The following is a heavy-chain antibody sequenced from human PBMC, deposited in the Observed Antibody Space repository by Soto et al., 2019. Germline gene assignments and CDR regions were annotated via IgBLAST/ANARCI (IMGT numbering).Heavy chain of an antibody. V-gene: IGHV3-30*18. D-gene: IGHD3-10*01. J-gene: IGHJ3*02. CDR3: AKDRGVLEAFDI. CDR1: GFTSSSFV. Sequence: QVQLVESGGRVVQPGTSLRLSCAASGFTSSSFVIHWFRQAPGKGLEWLAVISSDGNNQYYADSVKGRFTISRDNSKKTLYLQVNSLRAEDTAVYFCAKDRGVLEAFDIWGQWTMVTVS. CDR2: ISSDGNNQ.